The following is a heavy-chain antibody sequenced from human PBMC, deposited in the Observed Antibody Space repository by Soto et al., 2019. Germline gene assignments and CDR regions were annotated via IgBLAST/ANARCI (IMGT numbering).Heavy chain of an antibody. CDR3: ARWPNYYDSSSYFRQEYFDY. CDR2: ISFSSTTI. V-gene: IGHV3-48*02. J-gene: IGHJ4*02. CDR1: GFAFSTYS. D-gene: IGHD3-22*01. Sequence: QLVESGGGLVQPGGSLRLSCAASGFAFSTYSMNWVRQAPGKGLEWVSYISFSSTTIFYADSVRGRFTISRDNAKNSLYLQMNTLRDEDTAVYYCARWPNYYDSSSYFRQEYFDYWGQGTLVTVSA.